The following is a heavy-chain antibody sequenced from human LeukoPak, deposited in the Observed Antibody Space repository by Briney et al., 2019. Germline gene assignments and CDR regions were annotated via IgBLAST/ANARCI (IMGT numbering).Heavy chain of an antibody. V-gene: IGHV4-39*07. J-gene: IGHJ4*02. D-gene: IGHD5-18*01. Sequence: SETLSLTCTVSGGSISSSSCYWGWIRQPPGKGLEWIGNIYYSGSTFFNPSLKSRVTISVDTSKNQFSLKLSSVTAADTAVYYCARSLDTAMVTRIDYWGLGTLVTVSS. CDR3: ARSLDTAMVTRIDY. CDR1: GGSISSSSCY. CDR2: IYYSGST.